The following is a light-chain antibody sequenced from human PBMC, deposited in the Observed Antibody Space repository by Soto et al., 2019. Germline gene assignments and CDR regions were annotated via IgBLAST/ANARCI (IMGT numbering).Light chain of an antibody. CDR3: QQYTFSPPWT. CDR2: GAS. CDR1: QSVSSSY. V-gene: IGKV3-20*01. Sequence: EIVLTQSPGTLSLSPGERATLSCRASQSVSSSYLAWYQQKPGQAPRLLIYGASTRATGIPDRFSGSGSGTDFTLTISRLEPEDFAVYYCQQYTFSPPWTFGQGTKVEVK. J-gene: IGKJ1*01.